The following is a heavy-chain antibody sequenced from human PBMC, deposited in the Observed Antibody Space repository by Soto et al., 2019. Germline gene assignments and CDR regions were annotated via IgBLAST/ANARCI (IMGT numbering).Heavy chain of an antibody. Sequence: XSVKVSFNASGYTFTSYAMHLVRHSPGQRLEWMGWINAGNGNTKYSQKFQGRVTITRDTSASTAYMELSSLRSEDTAVYYCARRYSGYDLRFDPWGQGTLVTVSS. J-gene: IGHJ5*02. D-gene: IGHD5-12*01. V-gene: IGHV1-3*01. CDR3: ARRYSGYDLRFDP. CDR1: GYTFTSYA. CDR2: INAGNGNT.